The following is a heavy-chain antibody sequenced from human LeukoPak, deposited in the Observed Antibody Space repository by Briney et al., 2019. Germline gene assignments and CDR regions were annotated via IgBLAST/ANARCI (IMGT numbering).Heavy chain of an antibody. Sequence: GGSLRLSCAASGFSFSNYDMNWVRQAPGKGLEWVSYIGSSGSNVYYAGSVEGRFTISRDNAKNSLYLQMNSLRAEDTAVYYCARRSSGYYYSFDYWGQGTLVTVSS. CDR1: GFSFSNYD. J-gene: IGHJ4*02. CDR2: IGSSGSNV. V-gene: IGHV3-48*03. CDR3: ARRSSGYYYSFDY. D-gene: IGHD3-22*01.